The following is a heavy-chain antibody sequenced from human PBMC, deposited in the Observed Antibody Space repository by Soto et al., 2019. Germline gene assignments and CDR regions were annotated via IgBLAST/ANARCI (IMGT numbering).Heavy chain of an antibody. D-gene: IGHD3-10*01. CDR3: AREKSIGGGGPVGYGMDV. J-gene: IGHJ6*02. V-gene: IGHV1-69*01. Sequence: QVQLVQSGAEVKKPGSSVKVSCKASGGTFSSYAISWVRQAPGQGLEWMGGIIPIFGTANYAQKFQGRVTITADESTSTGYMELSNLRSEDKAGYYRAREKSIGGGGPVGYGMDVWGQGTTVTVSS. CDR2: IIPIFGTA. CDR1: GGTFSSYA.